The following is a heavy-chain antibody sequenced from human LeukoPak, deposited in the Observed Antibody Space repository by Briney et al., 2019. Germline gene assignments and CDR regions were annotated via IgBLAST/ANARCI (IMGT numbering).Heavy chain of an antibody. D-gene: IGHD2-2*01. CDR1: GFAFSSSA. Sequence: GGSLRLSCSASGFAFSSSAMHWVRQAPGKGLDYVSAVSSNGGSTYYADSVKGRFTISRDNSKKTVYMQMNSLRVEDTAVYYCAKGVIVSATTGDGMDVWGQGTTVIVSS. CDR2: VSSNGGST. J-gene: IGHJ6*02. V-gene: IGHV3-64*04. CDR3: AKGVIVSATTGDGMDV.